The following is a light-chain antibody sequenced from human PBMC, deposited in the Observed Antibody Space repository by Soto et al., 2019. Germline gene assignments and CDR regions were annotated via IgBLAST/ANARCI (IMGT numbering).Light chain of an antibody. CDR1: QGVRND. Sequence: VHMSLSPCSLAASVGDRVTITCRASQGVRNDLGWYPPKPGKGPKLLIFAASSSQSGVPPRFSGSGSGTEFTLTIFSLQPDDFAAYYCQQYNSYSWTFGQGTKVDI. J-gene: IGKJ1*01. CDR3: QQYNSYSWT. V-gene: IGKV1-17*01. CDR2: AAS.